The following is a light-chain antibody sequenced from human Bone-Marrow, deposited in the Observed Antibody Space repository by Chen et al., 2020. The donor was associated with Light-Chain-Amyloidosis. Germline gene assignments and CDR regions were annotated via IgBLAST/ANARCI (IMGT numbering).Light chain of an antibody. CDR1: SGSIATTY. Sequence: NFMLTQPHSVSESPGKTVIISCTRSSGSIATTYVQWYQQPPGSSPTTVIYEDDQRPSGVPDRFSGSIDRSANSASLTISGLKTEDEADYYCQSYQGSSQGVFGGGTKLTVL. J-gene: IGLJ3*02. CDR3: QSYQGSSQGV. V-gene: IGLV6-57*01. CDR2: EDD.